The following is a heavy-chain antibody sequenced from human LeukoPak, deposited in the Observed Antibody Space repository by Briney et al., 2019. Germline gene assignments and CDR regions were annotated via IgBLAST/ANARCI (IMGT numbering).Heavy chain of an antibody. D-gene: IGHD4-11*01. CDR3: ASVPYYSTNYYYYYMDV. V-gene: IGHV1-69*05. CDR2: IIPIFGTA. CDR1: GGTFSSYA. J-gene: IGHJ6*03. Sequence: SVKVSCKASGGTFSSYAISWVRQAPGQGLEWMGGIIPIFGTANYAQKFQGRVTITTDESTSTAYMELSSLRSEDTVVYYCASVPYYSTNYYYYYMDVWGKGTTVTVSS.